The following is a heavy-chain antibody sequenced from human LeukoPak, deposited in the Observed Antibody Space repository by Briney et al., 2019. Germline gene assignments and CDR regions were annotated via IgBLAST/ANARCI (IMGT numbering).Heavy chain of an antibody. J-gene: IGHJ5*02. Sequence: SETLSLTCTVSGGSISSSSYYWGWIRQPPGKGLEWIGSIYYSGSTNYNPSLKSRVTISVDTSKNQFSLKLSSVTAADTAVYYCARGRSSDPWGQGTLVTVSS. CDR1: GGSISSSSYY. CDR3: ARGRSSDP. CDR2: IYYSGST. V-gene: IGHV4-39*07.